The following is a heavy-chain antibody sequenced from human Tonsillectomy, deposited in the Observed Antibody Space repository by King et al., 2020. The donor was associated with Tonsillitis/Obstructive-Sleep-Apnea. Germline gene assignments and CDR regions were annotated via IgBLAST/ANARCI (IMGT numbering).Heavy chain of an antibody. V-gene: IGHV1-2*04. CDR1: GYTFTGFF. Sequence: QLVQSGAEVKKPGASVKVSCKASGYTFTGFFLHWVRQAPGHGLEWMGWSNPNSGGTEYAQKFRGSVTMTRDTSINTAYMELNRLRSDDTAIYYCATTLDTGSFYRDYFDSWGQGTLLTVSS. J-gene: IGHJ4*02. CDR2: SNPNSGGT. CDR3: ATTLDTGSFYRDYFDS. D-gene: IGHD1-26*01.